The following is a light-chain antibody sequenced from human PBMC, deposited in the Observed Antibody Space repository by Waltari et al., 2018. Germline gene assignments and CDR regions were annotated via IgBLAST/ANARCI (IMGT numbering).Light chain of an antibody. CDR3: SSYTSSTTLV. J-gene: IGLJ3*02. CDR1: RTDVGSYSR. CDR2: EVN. Sequence: QSALTQPPSVSGSPGQSVTISCTGTRTDVGSYSRVSWYQQPPGSAPKVIIYEVNNRPAGVPDRFSVSKSGNTASLTISGLQPEDEADYYCSSYTSSTTLVFGGGTSLTVL. V-gene: IGLV2-18*02.